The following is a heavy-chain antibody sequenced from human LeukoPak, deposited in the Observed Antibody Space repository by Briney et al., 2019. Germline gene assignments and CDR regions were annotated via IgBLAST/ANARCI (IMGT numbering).Heavy chain of an antibody. CDR3: ARDGQQPGAFDI. D-gene: IGHD6-13*01. CDR2: ISYDGSNK. V-gene: IGHV3-30-3*01. CDR1: GFTFSSYA. J-gene: IGHJ3*02. Sequence: PGGSLRLSCAASGFTFSSYAMHWVRQAPGKGLEWVAVISYDGSNKYYADSVKGRFTISRDNSKNTLYLQMNSLRAEDTAVYYCARDGQQPGAFDIWGQGTMVTVSS.